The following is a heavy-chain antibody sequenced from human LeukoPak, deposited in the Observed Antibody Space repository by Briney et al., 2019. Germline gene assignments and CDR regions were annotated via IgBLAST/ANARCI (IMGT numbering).Heavy chain of an antibody. V-gene: IGHV3-53*01. Sequence: GGSLRLSCAASGFTVSSNYMSWVRQAPGKGLEWVSVIYSGGSTYYADSVKGRFTISGDNSKNTLYLQMNSLRAEDTAVYYCARAGTTGDFDYWGQGTLVTVPS. J-gene: IGHJ4*02. D-gene: IGHD4-11*01. CDR3: ARAGTTGDFDY. CDR2: IYSGGST. CDR1: GFTVSSNY.